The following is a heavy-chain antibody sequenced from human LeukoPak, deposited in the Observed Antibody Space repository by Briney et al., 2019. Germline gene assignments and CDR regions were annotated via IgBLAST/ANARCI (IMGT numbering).Heavy chain of an antibody. Sequence: GGSLTLSCAASRFTFDNYAMTWVRQPPAKGLDWVSAISDGAGLTYYADSVKGRFTISRDNYKSTLYLQMNGLRAEDTAVYYCAKDVCSGAGCYFFDYWGQGTLVTVSS. V-gene: IGHV3-23*01. CDR1: RFTFDNYA. CDR2: ISDGAGLT. D-gene: IGHD2-15*01. J-gene: IGHJ4*02. CDR3: AKDVCSGAGCYFFDY.